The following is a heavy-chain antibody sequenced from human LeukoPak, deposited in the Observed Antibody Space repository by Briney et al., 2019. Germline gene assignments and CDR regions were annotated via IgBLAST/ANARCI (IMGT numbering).Heavy chain of an antibody. D-gene: IGHD3-3*01. V-gene: IGHV4-59*01. CDR2: IYYSGST. CDR1: GGSISSYY. CDR3: ARGNPYYDFWSGYNYYMDV. J-gene: IGHJ6*03. Sequence: ASETLSLTCTVSGGSISSYYWSWIRQPPGKGLEWIGYIYYSGSTNYNPSLKSRVTISVDTSKNQFSLKLSSVTAADTAVYYCARGNPYYDFWSGYNYYMDVWGKGTTVTVSS.